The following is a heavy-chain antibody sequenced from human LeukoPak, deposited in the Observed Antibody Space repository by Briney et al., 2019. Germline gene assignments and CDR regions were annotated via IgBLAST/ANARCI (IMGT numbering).Heavy chain of an antibody. CDR1: GGTFSSYA. D-gene: IGHD2-2*01. CDR2: IIPIFGTA. V-gene: IGHV1-69*13. J-gene: IGHJ6*03. CDR3: ARGVVPAASNTPYYYYYYMDV. Sequence: SVKVSCKTSGGTFSSYAISWVRQAPGQGLEWMGGIIPIFGTANYAQRFQGRVTTTADESTSTAYMELSSLRSEDTAVYYCARGVVPAASNTPYYYYYYMDVWGKGTTVTVSS.